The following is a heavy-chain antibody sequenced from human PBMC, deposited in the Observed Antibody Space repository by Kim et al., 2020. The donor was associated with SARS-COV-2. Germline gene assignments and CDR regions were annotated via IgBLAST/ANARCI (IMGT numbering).Heavy chain of an antibody. J-gene: IGHJ6*02. Sequence: GGSLRLSCAASGFSFSNHWMTWVRQAPGRGPEWVANINQNGREKYCVASVGGRFTISRDDAKNSLYLQMNCLRAEDTATYYCARNNAMDVWGQGTTVTVSS. CDR1: GFSFSNHW. CDR2: INQNGREK. CDR3: ARNNAMDV. V-gene: IGHV3-7*03.